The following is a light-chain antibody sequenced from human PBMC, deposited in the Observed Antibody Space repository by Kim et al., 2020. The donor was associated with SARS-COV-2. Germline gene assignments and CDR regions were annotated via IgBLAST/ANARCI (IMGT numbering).Light chain of an antibody. CDR3: QSYDNNNQWV. J-gene: IGLJ3*02. V-gene: IGLV6-57*03. CDR1: SGPIARNY. Sequence: TISATRSSGPIARNYVQWYQRRPGSVPTPVIYEDNHRPSGVPDRFSGSIDSSSNSASLTISGLKTEDEADYYCQSYDNNNQWVFGGGTQLTVL. CDR2: EDN.